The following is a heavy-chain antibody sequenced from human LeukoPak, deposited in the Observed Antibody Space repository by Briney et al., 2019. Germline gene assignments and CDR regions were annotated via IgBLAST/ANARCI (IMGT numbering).Heavy chain of an antibody. Sequence: GGSLRLSCVASGFSFSSYAMSWVRQAPGKGLEWVSLISSGSSFTYYADSVKGRFTIYRDNAKNSLYLQMNSLGVEDTAVYYCARRGGQDTLTAYPDYWGQGTLVTVSS. CDR2: ISSGSSFT. CDR3: ARRGGQDTLTAYPDY. V-gene: IGHV3-21*01. D-gene: IGHD3-9*01. CDR1: GFSFSSYA. J-gene: IGHJ4*02.